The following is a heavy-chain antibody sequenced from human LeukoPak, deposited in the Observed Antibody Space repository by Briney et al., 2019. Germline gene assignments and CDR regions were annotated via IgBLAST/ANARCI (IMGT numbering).Heavy chain of an antibody. CDR3: ARAARSNFDL. V-gene: IGHV3-13*01. CDR1: GFTFSSYD. Sequence: TGGSLRLSCAASGFTFSSYDMHWVRQATGKGLEWVSAIDTAGDTYYPDSVKGRFTISRENAKNSLYLQMNSLRAGDTAVYYCARAARSNFDLWGRGTLVTVSS. CDR2: IDTAGDT. J-gene: IGHJ2*01.